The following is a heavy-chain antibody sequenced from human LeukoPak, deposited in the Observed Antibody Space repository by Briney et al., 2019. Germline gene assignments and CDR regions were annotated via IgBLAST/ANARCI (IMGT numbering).Heavy chain of an antibody. CDR1: GYSISSGYY. J-gene: IGHJ6*03. Sequence: SETLSLTCTVSGYSISSGYYWGWIRQPPGKGLEWIGSIYHSGSTYYNPSLKSRVTISVDTSKNQFSLKLSSVTAADTAVYYCARDRLGYCSSTSCTNNYYYYMDVWGKGTTVTVSS. CDR2: IYHSGST. CDR3: ARDRLGYCSSTSCTNNYYYYMDV. D-gene: IGHD2-2*01. V-gene: IGHV4-38-2*02.